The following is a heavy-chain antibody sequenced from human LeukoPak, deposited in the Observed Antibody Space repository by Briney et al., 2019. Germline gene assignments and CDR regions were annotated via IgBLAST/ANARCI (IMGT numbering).Heavy chain of an antibody. J-gene: IGHJ5*02. CDR2: IYYSGST. Sequence: PSETLSLTCTVSGGSISSYYWSWIRQPPGEGLEWIGYIYYSGSTNCNPSLKSRVTISVDTSKNQFSLKLSSVTAADTAVYYCARTSGSYSNWFDPWGQGTLVTVSS. D-gene: IGHD1-26*01. CDR3: ARTSGSYSNWFDP. V-gene: IGHV4-59*01. CDR1: GGSISSYY.